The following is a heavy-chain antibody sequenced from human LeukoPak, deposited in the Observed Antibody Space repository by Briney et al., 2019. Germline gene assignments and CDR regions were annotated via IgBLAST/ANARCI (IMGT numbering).Heavy chain of an antibody. D-gene: IGHD6-19*01. J-gene: IGHJ4*01. V-gene: IGHV3-23*01. Sequence: GSLRLSCAASGITFRNSAMSLVRQAPGKGLGLGSTLSGSGITTYYADSVRGRFTISRDNSKNTLYLQMNSLRAEDTAVYYCAKGIYSSGWSYFDYWGHGTLVTVSS. CDR3: AKGIYSSGWSYFDY. CDR2: LSGSGITT. CDR1: GITFRNSA.